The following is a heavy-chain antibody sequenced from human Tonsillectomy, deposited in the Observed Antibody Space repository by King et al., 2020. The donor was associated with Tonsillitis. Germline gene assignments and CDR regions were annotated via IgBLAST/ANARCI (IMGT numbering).Heavy chain of an antibody. D-gene: IGHD2-15*01. Sequence: VQLQQWGAGLLKPSETLSLTCAVYGGSLSGYHWSWIRQPPGKGLEWIGEINHSGSTNYNPSLKSRVTIAVDTSKTQFSLNLNSVTAADTAVYYCARGRGTVVVAAADIYYMDVWGIGTTVTVSS. CDR1: GGSLSGYH. J-gene: IGHJ6*03. CDR2: INHSGST. CDR3: ARGRGTVVVAAADIYYMDV. V-gene: IGHV4-34*01.